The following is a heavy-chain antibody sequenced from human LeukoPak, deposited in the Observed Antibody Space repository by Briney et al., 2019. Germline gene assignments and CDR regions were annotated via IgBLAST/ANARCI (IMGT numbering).Heavy chain of an antibody. CDR2: IRYDGTNK. CDR1: GFTFSAYG. J-gene: IGHJ4*02. D-gene: IGHD4-11*01. V-gene: IGHV3-30*02. CDR3: ATKSDYRGGY. Sequence: GGSRRLSCAASGFTFSAYGTHWVRQAPGKGLEWVAFIRYDGTNKHYADSVQGRFTISRDNSKNTLYLQMNSLRAEDTAVYYCATKSDYRGGYWGQGTLVTVSS.